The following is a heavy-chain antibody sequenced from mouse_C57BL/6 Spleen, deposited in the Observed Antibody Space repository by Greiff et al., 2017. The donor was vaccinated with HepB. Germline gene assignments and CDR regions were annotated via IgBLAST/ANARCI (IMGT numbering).Heavy chain of an antibody. V-gene: IGHV1-15*01. J-gene: IGHJ2*01. CDR3: TRGDFDY. CDR2: IDPETGGT. Sequence: VKLMESGAELVRPGASVTLSCKASGYTFTDYEMHWVKQTPVHGLEWIGAIDPETGGTAYNQKFKGKAILTADKSSSTAYMELRSLTSEDSAVYYCTRGDFDYWGQGTTLTVSS. CDR1: GYTFTDYE.